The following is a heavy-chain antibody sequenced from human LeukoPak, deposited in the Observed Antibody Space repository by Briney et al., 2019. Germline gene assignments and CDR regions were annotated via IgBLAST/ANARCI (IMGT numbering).Heavy chain of an antibody. Sequence: SVKVSCKASGGTFSSYAISWVRQAPGQGLEWMGGIIPIFGTANYAQKFQGRVTITADESTSTAYMELSSLRSEDTAVYYCARRGVDILTGYYYYYFDYWGQGTLVTVSS. J-gene: IGHJ4*02. D-gene: IGHD3-9*01. CDR1: GGTFSSYA. V-gene: IGHV1-69*13. CDR3: ARRGVDILTGYYYYYFDY. CDR2: IIPIFGTA.